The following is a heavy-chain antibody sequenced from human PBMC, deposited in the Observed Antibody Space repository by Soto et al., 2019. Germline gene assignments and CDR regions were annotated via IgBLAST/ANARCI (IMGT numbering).Heavy chain of an antibody. CDR3: AREGSGGYSGYDFYAAFDI. D-gene: IGHD5-12*01. CDR1: GYTFTSYG. V-gene: IGHV1-18*01. CDR2: ISAYNGNT. J-gene: IGHJ3*02. Sequence: ASVKVSCKASGYTFTSYGISWVRQAPGQGLEWMGWISAYNGNTNYAQKLQGRVTMTTDTSTSTAYMELRSLRSDDTAVYYCAREGSGGYSGYDFYAAFDIWGQGTMVTVSS.